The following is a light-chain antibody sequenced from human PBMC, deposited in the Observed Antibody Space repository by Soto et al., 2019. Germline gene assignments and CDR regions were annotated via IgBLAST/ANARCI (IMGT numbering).Light chain of an antibody. CDR3: CSYAGSSTYV. J-gene: IGLJ1*01. V-gene: IGLV2-23*01. CDR1: SSDVGSYNL. Sequence: QSALTQPASVSGSPGQSITISCTGTSSDVGSYNLVSWYQQHPGKGPKVMIYEGSKRPSGVSNRFSGSKSGKTASQTISGLQAEDEADYYCCSYAGSSTYVFGTGTKLTVL. CDR2: EGS.